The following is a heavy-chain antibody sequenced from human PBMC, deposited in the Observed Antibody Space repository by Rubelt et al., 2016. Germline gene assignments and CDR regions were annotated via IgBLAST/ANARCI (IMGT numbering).Heavy chain of an antibody. CDR1: GGSINRGGYY. J-gene: IGHJ5*02. Sequence: QLQLQESGPGLVKPSQTLSLTCTVSGGSINRGGYYWTWIRQHPEKRLEWIGYIYYSGSTSYNPSLTSRLTISVDTSKNQFSLKLNPVAAADTAGYYCARGGAAAGPFDPWGQGTLVTVSS. CDR3: ARGGAAAGPFDP. CDR2: IYYSGST. D-gene: IGHD6-13*01. V-gene: IGHV4-31*03.